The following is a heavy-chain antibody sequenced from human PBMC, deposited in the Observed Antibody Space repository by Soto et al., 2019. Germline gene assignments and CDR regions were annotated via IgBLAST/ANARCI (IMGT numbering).Heavy chain of an antibody. CDR3: AREGRYYDSSGYYYYYGMDV. J-gene: IGHJ6*02. CDR1: GGSIISYY. D-gene: IGHD3-22*01. CDR2: IYYSGST. Sequence: SETLSLTCTVSGGSIISYYWSWIRQPPWKGLEWIGYIYYSGSTNYNPSLKSRVTISVDTSKNQFSLKLSSVTAADTAVYYCAREGRYYDSSGYYYYYGMDVWGQGTTVTVSS. V-gene: IGHV4-59*01.